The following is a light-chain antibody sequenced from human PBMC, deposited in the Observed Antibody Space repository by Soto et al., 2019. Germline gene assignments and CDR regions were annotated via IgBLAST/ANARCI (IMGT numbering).Light chain of an antibody. CDR3: QQYNEWPRT. CDR1: QGISSA. V-gene: IGKV1-13*02. CDR2: GAS. Sequence: IQLTQSPSSLPVSVGDRVTITCRASQGISSALAWYQQKPGKAPKLLIYGASDRVAGVPDRFSGSGSGTDFTLTISGLQSEDCAVYYCQQYNEWPRTFGQGTKLEIK. J-gene: IGKJ2*01.